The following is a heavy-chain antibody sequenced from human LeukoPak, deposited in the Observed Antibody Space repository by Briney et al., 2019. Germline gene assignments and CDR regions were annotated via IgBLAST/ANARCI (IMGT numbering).Heavy chain of an antibody. CDR3: AKDRKTTASGTFDY. J-gene: IGHJ4*02. D-gene: IGHD6-13*01. CDR2: ISDDGRNK. V-gene: IGHV3-30*18. CDR1: GFTFNNYG. Sequence: GRSLRLSCAASGFTFNNYGMHYVRQAPGKGLEWVAVISDDGRNKNYADSVKGRFTISRDNSNNTLYLQMNSLRAEDTGVYYCAKDRKTTASGTFDYWGQGTLVTVSS.